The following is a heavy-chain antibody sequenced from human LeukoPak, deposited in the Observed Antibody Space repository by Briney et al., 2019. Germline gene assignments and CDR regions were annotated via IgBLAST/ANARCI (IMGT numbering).Heavy chain of an antibody. CDR1: GVSFSSYW. J-gene: IGHJ3*01. Sequence: GGSLRLSCAASGVSFSSYWMHWVRQAPGKGLVWVSRVNSDGSTTNYAKSVKSRITISRDNAKNTLYLQMNSLRAEDTALYYCARRSAAKGAFDLWGQGTMVTVSS. CDR3: ARRSAAKGAFDL. V-gene: IGHV3-74*01. CDR2: VNSDGSTT.